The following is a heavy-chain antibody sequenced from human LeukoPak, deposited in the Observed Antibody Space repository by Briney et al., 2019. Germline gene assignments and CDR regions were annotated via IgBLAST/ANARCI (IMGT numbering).Heavy chain of an antibody. Sequence: AVVKVSCKASGYTFTSYGISWVRQAHGQGLEWVGWISAYNGNTNYAQTLQGRVTMTTDTSTSTAYMELRSLRSHDTAVYYCARDITGTNPDDYWGQGTLVTVSS. V-gene: IGHV1-18*01. CDR2: ISAYNGNT. D-gene: IGHD1/OR15-1a*01. CDR1: GYTFTSYG. J-gene: IGHJ4*02. CDR3: ARDITGTNPDDY.